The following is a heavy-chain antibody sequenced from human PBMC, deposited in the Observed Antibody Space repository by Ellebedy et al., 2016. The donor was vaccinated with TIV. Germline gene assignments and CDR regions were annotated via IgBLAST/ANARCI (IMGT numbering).Heavy chain of an antibody. CDR1: GGSITTSSYY. V-gene: IGHV4-39*07. Sequence: SETLSLXXTVSGGSITTSSYYWGWIRQPPGKGLEWIGEINHSGSTNYNPSLKSRVTISVDTSKNQFSLKLSSVTAADTAVYYCARAEWDRAFDYWGQGTLVTVSS. CDR2: INHSGST. D-gene: IGHD1-26*01. J-gene: IGHJ4*02. CDR3: ARAEWDRAFDY.